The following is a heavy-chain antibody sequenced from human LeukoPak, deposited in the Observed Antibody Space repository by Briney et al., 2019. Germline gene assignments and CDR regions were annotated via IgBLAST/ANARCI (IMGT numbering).Heavy chain of an antibody. CDR1: GFDFSTYS. Sequence: TGGSLRLSCAASGFDFSTYSIDWVRQAPGKGLEWVSYISSSSSNIYHADSVKGRFTISRDNATNSLHLQMNSLRAEDTAVYYCARVGRSGWTVDYWGQGTLVTVSS. CDR2: ISSSSSNI. D-gene: IGHD6-19*01. J-gene: IGHJ4*02. V-gene: IGHV3-48*04. CDR3: ARVGRSGWTVDY.